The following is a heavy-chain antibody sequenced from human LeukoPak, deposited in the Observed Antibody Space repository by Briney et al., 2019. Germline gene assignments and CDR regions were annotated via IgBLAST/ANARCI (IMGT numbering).Heavy chain of an antibody. CDR3: AKGSGYYDILTGYDYYFDY. CDR1: GFTFRSYD. V-gene: IGHV3-30*18. Sequence: GGSLRLSCAASGFTFRSYDMHWVRQDPGKGLEWVAVISYDGSNKYYADSVKGRFTISRDNSKNTLYLQMNSLRAEDTAVYYCAKGSGYYDILTGYDYYFDYWGQGTLVTVSS. D-gene: IGHD3-9*01. CDR2: ISYDGSNK. J-gene: IGHJ4*02.